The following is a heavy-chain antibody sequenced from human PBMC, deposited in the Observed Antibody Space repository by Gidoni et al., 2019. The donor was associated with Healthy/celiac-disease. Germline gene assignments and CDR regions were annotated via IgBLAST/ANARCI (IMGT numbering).Heavy chain of an antibody. CDR2: ISGSGGST. D-gene: IGHD2-2*01. CDR3: AKDRGYCSSTSCFWDYGMDV. CDR1: GFTFSSYA. J-gene: IGHJ6*02. V-gene: IGHV3-23*04. Sequence: EVQLVESGGGLVQPGGSLRLSCAASGFTFSSYAMSWVRQAPGKGLEWVSAISGSGGSTYYADSVKGRFTISRDNSKNTLYLQMNSLRAEDTAVYYCAKDRGYCSSTSCFWDYGMDVWGQGTTVTVSS.